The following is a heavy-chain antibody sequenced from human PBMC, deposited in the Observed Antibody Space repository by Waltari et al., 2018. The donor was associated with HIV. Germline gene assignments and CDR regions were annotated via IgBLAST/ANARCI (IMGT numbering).Heavy chain of an antibody. D-gene: IGHD3-16*01. V-gene: IGHV3-7*01. J-gene: IGHJ4*02. Sequence: EVQLVESGGGLVQPGGSLRLSCAGSGFTFSGFWMTCVRQTPGKGLDWVANIKGDGSEKYYVDSVKGRFTISRDNAKNLLYLEMNSLRVEDTAVYYCAADLYGVYFDYWGQGTLVTVSS. CDR3: AADLYGVYFDY. CDR1: GFTFSGFW. CDR2: IKGDGSEK.